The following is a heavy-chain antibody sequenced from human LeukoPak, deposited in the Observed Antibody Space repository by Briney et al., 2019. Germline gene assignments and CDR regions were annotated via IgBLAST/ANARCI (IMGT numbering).Heavy chain of an antibody. D-gene: IGHD1-7*01. CDR3: ARCITGTTGPVYYYYYYMDV. Sequence: ASVKVSCKASGYTFTGYYMHWVRQAPGQGLEWMGRINPNSGGTNYAQKFQGRVTMTTDTSTSTAYMELRSLRSDDTAVYYCARCITGTTGPVYYYYYYMDVWGKGTTVTVSS. CDR2: INPNSGGT. CDR1: GYTFTGYY. J-gene: IGHJ6*03. V-gene: IGHV1-2*06.